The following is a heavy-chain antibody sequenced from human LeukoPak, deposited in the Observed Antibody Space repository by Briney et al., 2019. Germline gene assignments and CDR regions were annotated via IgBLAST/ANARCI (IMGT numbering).Heavy chain of an antibody. CDR1: GFIFSKYW. D-gene: IGHD4-17*01. CDR2: IKRDGSAI. CDR3: ARATPDYDYYVEYFQH. J-gene: IGHJ1*01. Sequence: PGGSLGLSCEASGFIFSKYWMTWVRQAPGKGLEWVANIKRDGSAIHYVDSVKGRFTISRDNAKNSLYLQMNNLRAEDTAVYYCARATPDYDYYVEYFQHWGQGTLVTVSS. V-gene: IGHV3-7*01.